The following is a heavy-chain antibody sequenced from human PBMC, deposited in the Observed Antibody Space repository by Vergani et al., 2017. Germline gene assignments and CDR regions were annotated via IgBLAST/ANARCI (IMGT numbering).Heavy chain of an antibody. Sequence: QVQLQESGPGLVKPSQTLSLTCTVSGGSISSGGYYWSWIRQHPGKGLEWIGYIYYSGSTYYNPSLKRRVTISVDTSKNQFSLKLSSVTAADTAVYYCARDYDSSSWYYFDYWGQGTLVTVSS. D-gene: IGHD6-13*01. CDR2: IYYSGST. J-gene: IGHJ4*02. CDR1: GGSISSGGYY. V-gene: IGHV4-31*03. CDR3: ARDYDSSSWYYFDY.